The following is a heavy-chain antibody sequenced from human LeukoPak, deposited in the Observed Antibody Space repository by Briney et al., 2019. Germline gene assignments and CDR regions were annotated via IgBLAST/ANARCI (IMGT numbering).Heavy chain of an antibody. D-gene: IGHD3-22*01. CDR1: GFTFSSYE. CDR2: IYYSGST. CDR3: ARLNHEYYYDSSGYLDY. J-gene: IGHJ4*02. V-gene: IGHV4-39*01. Sequence: GSLRLSCAASGFTFSSYEMNWVRQPPGKGLEWIGSIYYSGSTYYNPSLKSRVTISVDTSKNQFSLKLSSVTTADTAVYYCARLNHEYYYDSSGYLDYWGQGTLVTVSS.